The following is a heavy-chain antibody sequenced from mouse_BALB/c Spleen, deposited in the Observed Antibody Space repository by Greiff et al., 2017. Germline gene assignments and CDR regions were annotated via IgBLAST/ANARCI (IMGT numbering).Heavy chain of an antibody. J-gene: IGHJ4*01. CDR3: ARYDDAYAMDY. D-gene: IGHD2-12*01. CDR2: ISSGSSTI. CDR1: GFTFSSFG. Sequence: EVHLVESGGGLVQPGGSRKLSCAASGFTFSSFGMHWVRQAPEKGLEWVAYISSGSSTIYYADTVKGRFTISRDNPKNTLFLQMTSLRSEDTAMYYCARYDDAYAMDYWGQGTSGTVSS. V-gene: IGHV5-17*02.